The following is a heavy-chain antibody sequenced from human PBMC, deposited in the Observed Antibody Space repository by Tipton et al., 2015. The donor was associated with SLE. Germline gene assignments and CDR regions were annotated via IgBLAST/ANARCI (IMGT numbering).Heavy chain of an antibody. CDR1: GFTFSGFF. V-gene: IGHV3-21*01. CDR3: AREKYGSGSEAFDF. D-gene: IGHD3-10*01. Sequence: SLRLSCTTSGFTFSGFFMFWIRQAPGKGLEWVSSISSGSSYIHYVDSVQGRFTISRDNGKNLVSLQMNSLRAEDTAVYYCAREKYGSGSEAFDFWGQGTMVTVSS. CDR2: ISSGSSYI. J-gene: IGHJ3*01.